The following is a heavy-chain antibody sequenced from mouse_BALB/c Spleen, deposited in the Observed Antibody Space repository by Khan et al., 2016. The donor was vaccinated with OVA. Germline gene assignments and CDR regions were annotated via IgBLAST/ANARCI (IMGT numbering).Heavy chain of an antibody. CDR2: INTYTGEP. CDR1: GFTFTNYG. Sequence: QIQLVQSGPELKKPGETVQLSCKASGFTFTNYGMNWVRQAPGKGLMWMGWINTYTGEPTFTDDFKGRFAFSLETSASTAYLQINSLKNEDTATYFCARVGYNGTMDFWGQGTSVTVSS. CDR3: ARVGYNGTMDF. D-gene: IGHD2-14*01. J-gene: IGHJ4*01. V-gene: IGHV9-3-1*01.